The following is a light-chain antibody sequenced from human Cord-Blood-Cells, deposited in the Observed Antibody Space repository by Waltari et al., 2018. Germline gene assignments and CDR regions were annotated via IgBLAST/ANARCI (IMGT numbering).Light chain of an antibody. J-gene: IGLJ1*01. CDR1: SSDVGGYNY. Sequence: QSALTQPASVSGSPGQSITISCTGTSSDVGGYNYVSWYQQHPGKAPKLMIYDVSNRPSVFSNRFSGSKSGNTASLTISGLQAEDEADYYCSSYTSSSTYVFGTGTKVTVL. CDR3: SSYTSSSTYV. CDR2: DVS. V-gene: IGLV2-14*01.